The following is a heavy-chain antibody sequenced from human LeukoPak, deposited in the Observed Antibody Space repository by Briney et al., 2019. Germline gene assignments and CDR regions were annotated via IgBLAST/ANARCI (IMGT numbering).Heavy chain of an antibody. Sequence: GGSLRLSCAASGYTFSSYSMNWDRQAPGKGLEWVSSISSSSSYIYYADSVKGRFTISRDNAKNSLYLQMNSLRAEDTAVYNCARSYCSSTSCYYCGMDAWGQGTTVTVSS. CDR3: ARSYCSSTSCYYCGMDA. CDR1: GYTFSSYS. D-gene: IGHD2-2*01. J-gene: IGHJ6*02. CDR2: ISSSSSYI. V-gene: IGHV3-21*01.